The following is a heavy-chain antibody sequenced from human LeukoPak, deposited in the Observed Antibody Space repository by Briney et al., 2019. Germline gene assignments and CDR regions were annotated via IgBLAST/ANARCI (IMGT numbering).Heavy chain of an antibody. CDR3: ARTRWDIVVAPAAPGRWFDP. D-gene: IGHD2-2*01. J-gene: IGHJ5*02. V-gene: IGHV4-39*01. CDR1: GGSISSSSYY. Sequence: PSETLSLTCTVSGGSISSSSYYWGWIRQPPGKGLEWIGSIYYSGSTYHNPSLKSRVTISVDTSKNQFSLKLSSVTAADTAVYYCARTRWDIVVAPAAPGRWFDPWGQGTLVTVSS. CDR2: IYYSGST.